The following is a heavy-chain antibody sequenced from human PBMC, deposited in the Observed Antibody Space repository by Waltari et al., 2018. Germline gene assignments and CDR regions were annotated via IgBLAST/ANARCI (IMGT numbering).Heavy chain of an antibody. V-gene: IGHV3-30*18. D-gene: IGHD2-15*01. CDR3: AKDVEGELYYIDN. Sequence: VQLVESGGGVVQPGRSLRLSCAASGFSFSSFAMHWVRRSPGKGLDWVAVVGFDGRNKFLAESVKGRFTISRDNSKNTLYLQMESLRVEDTAMYYCAKDVEGELYYIDNWGQGTLVTVSS. CDR2: VGFDGRNK. J-gene: IGHJ4*02. CDR1: GFSFSSFA.